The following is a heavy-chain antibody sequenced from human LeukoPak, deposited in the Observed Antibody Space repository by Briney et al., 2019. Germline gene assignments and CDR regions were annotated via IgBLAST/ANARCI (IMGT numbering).Heavy chain of an antibody. CDR1: GFTFRSYA. Sequence: GGSLRLSCAASGFTFRSYAMTWVRQAPGKGLEWVSAISGSGGSTYYADSVKGRFTISRDNSKNTLYLQMNSLRAEDTAVYYCARAWVSSGDAFDIWGQGTMVTVSS. CDR2: ISGSGGST. D-gene: IGHD6-19*01. V-gene: IGHV3-23*01. CDR3: ARAWVSSGDAFDI. J-gene: IGHJ3*02.